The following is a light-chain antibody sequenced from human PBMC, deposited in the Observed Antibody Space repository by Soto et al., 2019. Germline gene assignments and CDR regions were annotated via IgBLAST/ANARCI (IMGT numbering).Light chain of an antibody. J-gene: IGKJ1*01. CDR3: QQSITYPWT. CDR2: KAS. V-gene: IGKV1-5*03. Sequence: DIQMTQSPSTLSASAGDRVTITCRASQSISPYLAWYQQKPGKPPKLLIYKASILQSGVPSRFSGSGSGTECTLTISSLQPDDFATYYCQQSITYPWTFGQGTKVDIK. CDR1: QSISPY.